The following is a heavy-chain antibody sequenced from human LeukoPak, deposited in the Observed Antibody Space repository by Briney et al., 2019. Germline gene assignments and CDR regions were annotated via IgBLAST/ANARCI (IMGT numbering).Heavy chain of an antibody. CDR2: IYYGGTT. CDR1: GGSISNDY. Sequence: SETLSLTCTVSGGSISNDYWSWIRQPPGKGLEWIGYIYYGGTTDYSPSLKSRVIISLDTSKNQISLKLSSVTAADTAVYYCATSGGWYRFEYWGQGTLVTVSS. D-gene: IGHD3-10*01. J-gene: IGHJ4*02. V-gene: IGHV4-59*08. CDR3: ATSGGWYRFEY.